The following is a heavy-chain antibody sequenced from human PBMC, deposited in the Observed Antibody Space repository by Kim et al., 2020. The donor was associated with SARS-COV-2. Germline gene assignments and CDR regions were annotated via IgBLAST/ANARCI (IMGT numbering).Heavy chain of an antibody. D-gene: IGHD2-2*01. CDR1: GFTVSSNY. J-gene: IGHJ4*02. CDR2: IYSGGST. CDR3: ARDFNYCSSTSCGYYFDY. V-gene: IGHV3-53*01. Sequence: GGSLRLSCAASGFTVSSNYMSWVRQAPGKGLEWVSVIYSGGSTYYADSVKGRFTISRDNSKNTLYLQMNSLRAEDTAVYYCARDFNYCSSTSCGYYFDYWGQGTLVTVSS.